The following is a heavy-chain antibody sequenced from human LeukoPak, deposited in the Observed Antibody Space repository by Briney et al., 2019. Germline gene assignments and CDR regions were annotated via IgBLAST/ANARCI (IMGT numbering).Heavy chain of an antibody. CDR2: ISYDGSNK. CDR3: ARDQFAVVTATFDY. CDR1: GFTFSSYG. V-gene: IGHV3-30*03. Sequence: PGRSLRLSCAASGFTFSSYGMHWVRQAPGKGLEWVAVISYDGSNKYYADSVKGRFTISRDNSKNTLYLQMNSLRSEDTAVYYCARDQFAVVTATFDYWGQGTLVTVSS. D-gene: IGHD2-21*02. J-gene: IGHJ4*02.